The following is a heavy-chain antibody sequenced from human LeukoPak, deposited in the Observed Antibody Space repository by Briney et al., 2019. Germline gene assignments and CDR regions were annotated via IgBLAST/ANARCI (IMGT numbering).Heavy chain of an antibody. D-gene: IGHD1-14*01. J-gene: IGHJ6*02. CDR3: ARHSDVRMFYYGIDV. CDR1: VGSTSSSSSY. V-gene: IGHV4-39*01. CDR2: LYYDGSR. Sequence: PETLSLTCTVSVGSTSSSSSYWGWTRHPPGKGLEWIGILYYDGSRCYKPTFKSRVTISVDMSTNEFSLKLRSVPAADTAVYYCARHSDVRMFYYGIDVWGQGTTVTVSS.